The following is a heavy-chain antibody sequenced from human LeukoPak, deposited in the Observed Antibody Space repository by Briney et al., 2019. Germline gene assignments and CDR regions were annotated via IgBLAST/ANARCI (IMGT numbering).Heavy chain of an antibody. D-gene: IGHD6-19*01. CDR3: ARHARSSGWYARTLDY. CDR1: GGSFSGYY. Sequence: SGTLSLTCAVYGGSFSGYYWSWIRQPPGKGLEWIGEINHSGSTNYNPSLKSRVTISVDTSKNQFSLKLSSVTAADTAVYYCARHARSSGWYARTLDYWGQGTLVTVSS. J-gene: IGHJ4*02. V-gene: IGHV4-34*01. CDR2: INHSGST.